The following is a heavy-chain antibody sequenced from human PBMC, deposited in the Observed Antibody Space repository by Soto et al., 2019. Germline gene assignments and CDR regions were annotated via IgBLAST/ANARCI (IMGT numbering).Heavy chain of an antibody. Sequence: EVQLLESGGGLVQPGGSLRLSCAASGFTFSSYAMSWVRQAPGKGLEWVSAISGSGGSTYYADSVKGRFTISRDNSKNKMYLQRNSLRAEDTAVYYCAKTGTMVRGVITVFDYWGQGTLVTVSS. D-gene: IGHD3-10*01. CDR3: AKTGTMVRGVITVFDY. CDR1: GFTFSSYA. CDR2: ISGSGGST. V-gene: IGHV3-23*01. J-gene: IGHJ4*02.